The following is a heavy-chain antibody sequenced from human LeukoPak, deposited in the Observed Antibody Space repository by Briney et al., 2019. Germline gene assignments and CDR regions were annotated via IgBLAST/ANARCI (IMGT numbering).Heavy chain of an antibody. CDR3: ARDSPVILAGGFDP. CDR1: GFTFSSYW. J-gene: IGHJ5*02. Sequence: AGGSLRLSCAASGFTFSSYWMSWVRQAPGKGLEWVANIKQDGSEKYYVDSVKGRFTISRDNAKSSLYLQMNSLRAEDTAVYYCARDSPVILAGGFDPWGQGTLVTVSS. CDR2: IKQDGSEK. D-gene: IGHD2/OR15-2a*01. V-gene: IGHV3-7*01.